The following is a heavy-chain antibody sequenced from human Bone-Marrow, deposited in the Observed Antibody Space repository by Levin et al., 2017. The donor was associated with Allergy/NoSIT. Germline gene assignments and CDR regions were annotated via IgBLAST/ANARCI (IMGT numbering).Heavy chain of an antibody. V-gene: IGHV3-23*01. Sequence: HTGGSLRLSCAASGFSFSSFAMSWVRQAPGKGLEWVSLIGGTGGSMYYSDSVEGRFIISRDNSKNTLELQMNNLRAEDTAVYFCAKELYGSGSGLFYYGLDVWGQGTTVTVSS. CDR2: IGGTGGSM. D-gene: IGHD3-10*01. CDR1: GFSFSSFA. CDR3: AKELYGSGSGLFYYGLDV. J-gene: IGHJ6*02.